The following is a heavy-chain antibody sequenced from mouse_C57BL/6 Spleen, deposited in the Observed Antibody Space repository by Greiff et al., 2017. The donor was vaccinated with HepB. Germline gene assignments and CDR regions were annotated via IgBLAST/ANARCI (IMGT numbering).Heavy chain of an antibody. CDR2: INPGSGGT. Sequence: QVQLKESGAELVRPGTSVKVSCKASGYAFTNYLIEWVKQRPGQGLEWIGVINPGSGGTNYNEKFKGKATLTADKSSSTAYMQLSSLTSEDSAVYFCARRLITYWYFDVWGTGTTVTVSS. V-gene: IGHV1-54*01. J-gene: IGHJ1*03. CDR3: ARRLITYWYFDV. CDR1: GYAFTNYL. D-gene: IGHD1-1*01.